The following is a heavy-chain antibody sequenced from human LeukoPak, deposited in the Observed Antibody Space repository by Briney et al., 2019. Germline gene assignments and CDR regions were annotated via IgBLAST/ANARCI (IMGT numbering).Heavy chain of an antibody. Sequence: GRSLRLSCAASGFTFSSYAMHWVRQAPGKGLEWVAVISYDGSNKYYADSVKGRFTISRDNSKNTLYLQMNSLRAEDTAVYHCARETYDYWGQGTLVTVSS. V-gene: IGHV3-30*04. CDR1: GFTFSSYA. CDR2: ISYDGSNK. CDR3: ARETYDY. J-gene: IGHJ4*02.